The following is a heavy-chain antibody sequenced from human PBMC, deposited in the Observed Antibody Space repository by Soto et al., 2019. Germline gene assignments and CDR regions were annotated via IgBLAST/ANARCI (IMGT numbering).Heavy chain of an antibody. J-gene: IGHJ6*02. V-gene: IGHV1-18*04. Sequence: ASVKVSCKASGYTFTSYGISWVRQAPGQGLEWMGWISAYNGNTNYAQKLQGRVTMTTDTSTSTAYMELRSLRSDDTAVYYCASDHVYYYYYGMDVWGQGTTVTLSS. CDR3: ASDHVYYYYYGMDV. CDR2: ISAYNGNT. CDR1: GYTFTSYG.